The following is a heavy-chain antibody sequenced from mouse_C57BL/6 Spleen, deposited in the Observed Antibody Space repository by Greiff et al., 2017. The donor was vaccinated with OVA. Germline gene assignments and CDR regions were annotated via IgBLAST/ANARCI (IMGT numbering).Heavy chain of an antibody. CDR1: GFTFTDYY. V-gene: IGHV7-3*01. D-gene: IGHD1-1*01. CDR2: IRNKANGYTT. J-gene: IGHJ4*01. Sequence: VQLKESGGGLVQPGGSLSLSCAASGFTFTDYYMSWVRQPPGKALEWLGFIRNKANGYTTEYSASVKGRFTISRDNSQSILYLQMNALRAEDSATYYCARHYYGSSYDAMDYWGQGTSVTVSS. CDR3: ARHYYGSSYDAMDY.